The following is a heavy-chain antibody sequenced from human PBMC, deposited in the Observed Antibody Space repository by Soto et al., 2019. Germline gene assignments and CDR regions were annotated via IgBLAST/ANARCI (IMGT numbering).Heavy chain of an antibody. CDR1: GFMFGNYW. J-gene: IGHJ1*01. CDR3: GSVAGYGDVVDK. D-gene: IGHD4-17*01. V-gene: IGHV3-7*03. Sequence: EVYLVESGGGLVQPGGSLRISCEASGFMFGNYWMNCVRQDPGKGLQWGANIKEDGRAKSYVDSVKGGLAITRDNAKKSPYLQMNSLRVADTAVYYCGSVAGYGDVVDKWGQSTL. CDR2: IKEDGRAK.